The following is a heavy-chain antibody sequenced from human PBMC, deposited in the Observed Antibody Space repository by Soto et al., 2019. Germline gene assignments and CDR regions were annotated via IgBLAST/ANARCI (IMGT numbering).Heavy chain of an antibody. V-gene: IGHV3-30*18. Sequence: PGGSLRLSCTASGGNFISYGMHWVRQAPGKGLEWVAVISYDGSNKYYADSVKGRFTISRDNSKNTLYLQMNSLRAEDTAVYYCAKDVKSFGFDEPYNWFDPWGQGTLVTVSS. CDR3: AKDVKSFGFDEPYNWFDP. CDR1: GGNFISYG. D-gene: IGHD3-10*01. CDR2: ISYDGSNK. J-gene: IGHJ5*02.